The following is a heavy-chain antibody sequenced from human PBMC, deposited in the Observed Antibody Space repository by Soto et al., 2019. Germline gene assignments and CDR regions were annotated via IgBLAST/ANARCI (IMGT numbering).Heavy chain of an antibody. CDR1: GFTFDDYA. CDR2: ISWNSGSM. J-gene: IGHJ5*02. Sequence: PGGSLRLSCAASGFTFDDYAMHWVRQAPGKGLEWVSGISWNSGSMGYADSVKGRFTISRDNAKNSLYLQMNSLRVEDTALYYCAKGPGYCSSTSCYNWFDPWVQGTLVTVSS. V-gene: IGHV3-9*01. D-gene: IGHD2-2*01. CDR3: AKGPGYCSSTSCYNWFDP.